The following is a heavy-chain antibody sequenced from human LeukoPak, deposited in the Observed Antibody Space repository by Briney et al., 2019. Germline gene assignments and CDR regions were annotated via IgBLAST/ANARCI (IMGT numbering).Heavy chain of an antibody. CDR3: ARQKCTSTSCLTKNAFDI. Sequence: TSETLSLTCTVSGSISSYYWSWIRQPPGKGLEWIGYIYTSGSTNYNPSLKSRVTISVDTSKNQFSLDLSSVPAADTAVYYCARQKCTSTSCLTKNAFDIWGQGTMVTVSS. D-gene: IGHD2-2*01. J-gene: IGHJ3*02. V-gene: IGHV4-4*09. CDR1: GSISSYY. CDR2: IYTSGST.